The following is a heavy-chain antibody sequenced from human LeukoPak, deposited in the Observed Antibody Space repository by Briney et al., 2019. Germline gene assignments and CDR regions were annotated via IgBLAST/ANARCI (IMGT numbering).Heavy chain of an antibody. CDR1: GGSFSGYS. D-gene: IGHD2-21*02. V-gene: IGHV4-34*01. J-gene: IGHJ6*03. Sequence: SETLSLTCAVYGGSFSGYSWSWIRQPPGKRLEWIGEINHSGSTNYNPFLKSRVTISVDTSKNQFSLKLSSVTAADTAVYYCARIPPDCHNFSYFDYMDVWGKGTTVTVSS. CDR3: ARIPPDCHNFSYFDYMDV. CDR2: INHSGST.